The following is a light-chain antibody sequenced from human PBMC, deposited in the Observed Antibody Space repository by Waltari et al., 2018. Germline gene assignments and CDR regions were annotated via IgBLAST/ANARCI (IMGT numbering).Light chain of an antibody. CDR1: QNVRNF. V-gene: IGKV3-11*01. CDR3: QQRNNWPLT. Sequence: DTVLTQSPATLSLSPGARATLSCRASQNVRNFLAWYQQKPGQAPRLLIYDTSNRATGIPARFSGSGFGTDFTLTITSLEPEDFAVYYCQQRNNWPLTFGGGTKVEIK. CDR2: DTS. J-gene: IGKJ4*01.